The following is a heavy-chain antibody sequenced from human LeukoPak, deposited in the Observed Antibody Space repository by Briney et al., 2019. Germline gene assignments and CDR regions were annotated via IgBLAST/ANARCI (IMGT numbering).Heavy chain of an antibody. CDR1: GFAFSNYG. CDR3: AKLREWELPDLFDY. Sequence: GGSLRLSCAASGFAFSNYGMHWVRQAPGKWLEWVAVISSDGSNKYYADSVKGRFTISRDNSKNTLFLQMNSLRAEDTAVYYCAKLREWELPDLFDYWGQGTLVTVSS. D-gene: IGHD1-26*01. CDR2: ISSDGSNK. V-gene: IGHV3-30*18. J-gene: IGHJ4*02.